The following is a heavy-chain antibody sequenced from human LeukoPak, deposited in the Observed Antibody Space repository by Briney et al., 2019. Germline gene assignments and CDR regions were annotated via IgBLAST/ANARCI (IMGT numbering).Heavy chain of an antibody. J-gene: IGHJ5*02. CDR3: ARDYFTFTSKSYNFFDP. V-gene: IGHV1-46*01. Sequence: ASVKVSCKASGYTFTSYYMHWVRQAPGQGLEWMGIINPSGGSTSYAQKFQGRVTMTRDTSISTAYMELSRLTSDDTAVYFCARDYFTFTSKSYNFFDPWGQGTLVTVSS. CDR1: GYTFTSYY. CDR2: INPSGGST. D-gene: IGHD1-20*01.